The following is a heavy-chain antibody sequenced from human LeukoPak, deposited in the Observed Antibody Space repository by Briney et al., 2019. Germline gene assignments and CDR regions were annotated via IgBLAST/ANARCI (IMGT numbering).Heavy chain of an antibody. CDR1: GFTFSSYS. J-gene: IGHJ4*02. CDR2: ISSSSSYI. V-gene: IGHV3-21*01. CDR3: ARDSMIVVVIRPLDC. D-gene: IGHD3-22*01. Sequence: GGSLRLSCAASGFTFSSYSMNWVRQAPGKGLEWVSSISSSSSYIYYADSVKGRFTISRDNAKNSLYLQMNSLRAEDTAVYYCARDSMIVVVIRPLDCWGQGTLVTVSS.